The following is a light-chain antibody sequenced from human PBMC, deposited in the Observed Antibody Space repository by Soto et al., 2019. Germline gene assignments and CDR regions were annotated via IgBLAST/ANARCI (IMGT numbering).Light chain of an antibody. J-gene: IGLJ1*01. CDR2: DVS. CDR3: CSYAGSYV. V-gene: IGLV2-11*01. CDR1: SSDVGGYNY. Sequence: QSALTQPRSVSGSPGQSVTISCTGTSSDVGGYNYVSWYQQHPGKAPKLMIYDVSKRPSRVPDRFSGSKSGNTASLTISGLQDEDEAYYYCCSYAGSYVFGTGTKLTVL.